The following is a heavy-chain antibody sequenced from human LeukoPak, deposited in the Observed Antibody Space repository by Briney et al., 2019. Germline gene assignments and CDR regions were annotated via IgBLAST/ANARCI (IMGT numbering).Heavy chain of an antibody. CDR2: FDPEDGET. V-gene: IGHV1-24*01. D-gene: IGHD1-26*01. Sequence: ASVKVSCKVSGYTLTELSMHWVRQAPGKGLEWMGGFDPEDGETIYAQKFQGRVTMTEDTSTDTAYMELSSLRSEDTAVYYCATTPFPRGSYSGGYYFDYWGQGTLVTVSS. CDR1: GYTLTELS. CDR3: ATTPFPRGSYSGGYYFDY. J-gene: IGHJ4*02.